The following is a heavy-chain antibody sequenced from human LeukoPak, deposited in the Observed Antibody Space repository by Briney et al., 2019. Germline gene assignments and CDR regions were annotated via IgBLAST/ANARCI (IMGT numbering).Heavy chain of an antibody. V-gene: IGHV1-2*06. Sequence: ASVKVSCKASGYTFTGYYMHWVRQAPGQGLEWMGRINPNSGGTSYAQKFQGRVTMTRDTSISTAYMELSRLRSDDTAVYYCARGWYRPYYYYMDVWGKGTTVTVSS. CDR1: GYTFTGYY. CDR2: INPNSGGT. J-gene: IGHJ6*03. CDR3: ARGWYRPYYYYMDV. D-gene: IGHD6-13*01.